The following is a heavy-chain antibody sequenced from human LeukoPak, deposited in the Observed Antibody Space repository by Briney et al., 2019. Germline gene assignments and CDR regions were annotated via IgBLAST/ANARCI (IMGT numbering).Heavy chain of an antibody. J-gene: IGHJ4*02. D-gene: IGHD3-22*01. Sequence: GGSLRLSCAASGSTFSSYAMHWVRQAPGKGLEWVAVISYDGSNKYYADSVKGRFTISRDNSKNTLYLQMNSLRAEDTAVYYCARDNYDSSGYPYYWGQGTLVTVSS. CDR1: GSTFSSYA. V-gene: IGHV3-30-3*01. CDR2: ISYDGSNK. CDR3: ARDNYDSSGYPYY.